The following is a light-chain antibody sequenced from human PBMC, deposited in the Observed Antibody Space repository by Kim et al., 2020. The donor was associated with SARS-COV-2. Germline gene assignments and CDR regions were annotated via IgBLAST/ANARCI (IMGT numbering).Light chain of an antibody. J-gene: IGKJ1*01. CDR2: GAS. CDR1: QSVSSN. CDR3: QQYNYWPRT. Sequence: VSPGERAPLSCRASQSVSSNLAWYQQKPGQAPRLLIYGASTRATGIPARFSGSGSGTEFTLTISSLQSEDFAVYYCQQYNYWPRTFGQGTKVEIK. V-gene: IGKV3-15*01.